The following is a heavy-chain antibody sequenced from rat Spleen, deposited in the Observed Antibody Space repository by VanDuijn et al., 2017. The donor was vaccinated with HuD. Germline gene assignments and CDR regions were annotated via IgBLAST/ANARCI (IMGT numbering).Heavy chain of an antibody. CDR3: AKDGGYRFDY. J-gene: IGHJ2*01. CDR2: ISPSGGTT. Sequence: EVQLVESGGDLVQPGRSLKLSCAASGFSFSNYGMHWIRQTPTRGLEWVASISPSGGTTYYRDSVKGRFTISRDNAENTVYMQMNTLRSEDTATYYCAKDGGYRFDYWGQGVMVTVSS. CDR1: GFSFSNYG. V-gene: IGHV5-19*01. D-gene: IGHD4-4*01.